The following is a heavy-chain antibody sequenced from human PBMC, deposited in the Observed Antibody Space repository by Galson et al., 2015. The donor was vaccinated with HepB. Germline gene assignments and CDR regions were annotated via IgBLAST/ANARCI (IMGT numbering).Heavy chain of an antibody. J-gene: IGHJ4*02. V-gene: IGHV3-15*01. Sequence: SLRLSCAASGFTFTTAWMTWVRQAPGKGLEWVGRIRRKTHGGTTDYAAPVKGTFTISRDDSKHTLYLQMNSVTTEDTAVYYCTTWNWTYEDYWGQGTLVTVSS. D-gene: IGHD1-7*01. CDR3: TTWNWTYEDY. CDR2: IRRKTHGGTT. CDR1: GFTFTTAW.